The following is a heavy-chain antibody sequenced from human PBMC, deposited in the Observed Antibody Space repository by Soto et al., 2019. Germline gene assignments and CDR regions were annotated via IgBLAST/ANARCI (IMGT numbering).Heavy chain of an antibody. CDR2: VIVILGTT. Sequence: QVQLVQSGAEVRKPGCSVKVSCPSFGGSFSSYAFSWVRQAPGQGLEWMGGVIVILGTTDYAQKFKGRVTFTADEGTSTADMGVSSLVSEDTAIYYCASGYYDSRGYSIDYWGQGTQVTVSS. J-gene: IGHJ4*02. CDR1: GGSFSSYA. CDR3: ASGYYDSRGYSIDY. V-gene: IGHV1-69*01. D-gene: IGHD3-22*01.